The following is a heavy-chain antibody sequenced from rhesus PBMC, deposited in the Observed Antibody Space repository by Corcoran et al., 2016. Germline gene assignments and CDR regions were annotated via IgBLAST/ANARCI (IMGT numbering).Heavy chain of an antibody. V-gene: IGHV4S10*01. J-gene: IGHJ5-1*01. Sequence: QVQLQESGPGVVKPSETLSLTCAVSGGSISDSYRWSWIRQPPGKGLEWIGYIYGSSTSTNYNPSLKSRVTISKDTSKNQFSLKLSSVTAADTAVYYCARDRPGYSGIWRDRFDVWGPGVLVTVSS. CDR3: ARDRPGYSGIWRDRFDV. CDR2: IYGSSTST. CDR1: GGSISDSYR. D-gene: IGHD6-25*01.